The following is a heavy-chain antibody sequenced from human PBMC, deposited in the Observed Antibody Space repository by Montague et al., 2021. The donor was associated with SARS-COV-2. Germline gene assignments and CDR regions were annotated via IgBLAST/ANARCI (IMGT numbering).Heavy chain of an antibody. V-gene: IGHV4-39*01. CDR2: IYYSGTT. D-gene: IGHD3-10*01. CDR1: GGSISSSSYY. J-gene: IGHJ4*02. CDR3: ARHVRSLMVRGLDFDY. Sequence: SETLSLTCTVSGGSISSSSYYWGWIRQPPGKGLEWIGSIYYSGTTYYNPSLKSRVTISVDTSKNQFSLKLSSVTAAGTAVYYCARHVRSLMVRGLDFDYWGQGTLVTVSS.